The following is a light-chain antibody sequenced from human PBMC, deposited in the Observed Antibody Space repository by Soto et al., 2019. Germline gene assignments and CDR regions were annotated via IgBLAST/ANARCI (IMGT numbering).Light chain of an antibody. CDR2: DAS. V-gene: IGKV3-11*01. CDR1: QSVSSY. CDR3: QQRSNWLWT. J-gene: IGKJ1*01. Sequence: ESVWTQSKATLSFSPGERATLSCRASQSVSSYLAWYQQKPGQAPRLLIYDASNRATGIPARFSGSGSGTDFTLTISSLEPEDFAVYYCQQRSNWLWTFGQGTKVDIK.